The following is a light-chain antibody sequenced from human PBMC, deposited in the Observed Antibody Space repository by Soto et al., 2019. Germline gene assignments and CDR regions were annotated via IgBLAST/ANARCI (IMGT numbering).Light chain of an antibody. CDR2: GAS. CDR1: QSVSNN. Sequence: EIVMTQSPATLSVSPGERATLSCRASQSVSNNLAWFQHNPGQAPRLPIYGASTRATGIPARFSGSGSETEFTLTISSLQSEDFAVYYCQQYHNWPSFGGGTKVEI. V-gene: IGKV3-15*01. CDR3: QQYHNWPS. J-gene: IGKJ4*01.